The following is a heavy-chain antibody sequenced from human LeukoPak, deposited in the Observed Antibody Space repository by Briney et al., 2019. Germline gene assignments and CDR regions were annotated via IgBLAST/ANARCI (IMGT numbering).Heavy chain of an antibody. V-gene: IGHV1-18*01. CDR2: ISAYNGNT. Sequence: ASVKVSCKASGYTFTSYGISWVRQAPGQGLEWMGWISAYNGNTNYAQKLQGRVTMTTDTSTSTAYMELRSLRSDDTAVYYCAGSGSYYDFWSGYPFDYWDQGTLVTVSS. D-gene: IGHD3-3*01. CDR1: GYTFTSYG. J-gene: IGHJ4*02. CDR3: AGSGSYYDFWSGYPFDY.